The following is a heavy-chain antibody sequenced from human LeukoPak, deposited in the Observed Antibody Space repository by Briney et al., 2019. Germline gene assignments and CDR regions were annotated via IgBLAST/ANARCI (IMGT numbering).Heavy chain of an antibody. CDR1: GFTFSDYY. Sequence: LXLPXAGSGFTFSDYYMSWIRQAPGKGLEWVSYISSSDTTIYYADSVKGRFTISRDNAQNSLYLQMNTLRADDTAVYYRARADCSSTSCYELDYWGQGTLVTVSS. V-gene: IGHV3-11*04. CDR2: ISSSDTTI. CDR3: ARADCSSTSCYELDY. D-gene: IGHD2-2*01. J-gene: IGHJ4*02.